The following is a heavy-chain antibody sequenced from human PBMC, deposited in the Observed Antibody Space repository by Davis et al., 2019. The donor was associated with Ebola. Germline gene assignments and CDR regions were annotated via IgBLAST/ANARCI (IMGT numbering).Heavy chain of an antibody. D-gene: IGHD5-18*01. CDR1: GGSVNSGGYY. V-gene: IGHV4-61*08. J-gene: IGHJ6*02. Sequence: SETLSLTCSVSGGSVNSGGYYWTWIRQSPGKGLEWIGYIYNSGATKYNPSHKGRLTISIDTSKNQFSLQLRSVTAADTAVYYCARDWDQSDTAMVYYYYYGMDVWGQGTTVTVSS. CDR2: IYNSGAT. CDR3: ARDWDQSDTAMVYYYYYGMDV.